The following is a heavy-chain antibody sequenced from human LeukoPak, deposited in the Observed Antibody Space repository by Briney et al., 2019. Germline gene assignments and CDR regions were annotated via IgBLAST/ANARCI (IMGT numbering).Heavy chain of an antibody. D-gene: IGHD2-2*01. CDR1: GYSISSGYY. V-gene: IGHV4-38-2*02. J-gene: IGHJ4*02. CDR3: ARDLLKLGYCSSTSCYSPY. Sequence: SETLSLTCTVSGYSISSGYYWGWIRPPPGKGLEWIGSIYHSGSTYYNQSLKSRVTISVDTPQIQFSLELSSVTAADTAVYYCARDLLKLGYCSSTSCYSPYWGQGTLVTVSS. CDR2: IYHSGST.